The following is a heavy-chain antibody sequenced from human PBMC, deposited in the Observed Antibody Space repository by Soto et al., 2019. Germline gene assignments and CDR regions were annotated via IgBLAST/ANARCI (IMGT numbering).Heavy chain of an antibody. Sequence: QVQLQQWGAGLLKPSETLSLTCAVYGGSFSGYYWTWIRQPPGTGLEWIGEINHSGSTNYNPSLKSRVTISVDTSMNQFSLKMTAVTAADTAVYYCAGGKITGLFDYWGQGTLVTVSS. D-gene: IGHD2-8*02. V-gene: IGHV4-34*01. CDR3: AGGKITGLFDY. CDR2: INHSGST. J-gene: IGHJ4*02. CDR1: GGSFSGYY.